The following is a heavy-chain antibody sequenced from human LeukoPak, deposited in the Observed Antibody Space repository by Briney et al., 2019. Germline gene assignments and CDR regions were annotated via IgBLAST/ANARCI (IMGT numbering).Heavy chain of an antibody. V-gene: IGHV3-15*01. CDR2: IISKTDGATT. CDR3: TTDREGYNTFDY. J-gene: IGHJ4*02. CDR1: GFTVRSNY. D-gene: IGHD5-24*01. Sequence: PGGSLRPSCAASGFTVRSNYMNWVRQSPGKGLEWFGRIISKTDGATTAYAAPVKGRFTMSRDDSKNTLSLQMNSLKTEDTAVYYCTTDREGYNTFDYWGQGTLVTVSS.